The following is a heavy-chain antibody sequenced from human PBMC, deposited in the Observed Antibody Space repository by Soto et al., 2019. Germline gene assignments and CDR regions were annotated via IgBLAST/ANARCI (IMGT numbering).Heavy chain of an antibody. J-gene: IGHJ5*02. CDR3: SISSGYADWFDP. CDR2: IYYSGST. CDR1: GGSISSGGYY. D-gene: IGHD3-22*01. Sequence: QVQLQESGPGLVKPSQTLSLTCTVSGGSISSGGYYWSGIRQPPGKGLEWIGYIYYSGSTYYNPSLKSRVTISVDTSKNQFSLKLRSVTAADTAVYYCSISSGYADWFDPWGQGTLVTVSS. V-gene: IGHV4-31*03.